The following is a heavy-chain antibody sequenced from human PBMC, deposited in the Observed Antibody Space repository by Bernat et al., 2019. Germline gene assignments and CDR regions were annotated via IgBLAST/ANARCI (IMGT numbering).Heavy chain of an antibody. CDR3: AREFMTLYWYFDL. Sequence: EVQLVESGGGLVKPGGSLRLSCAASGFTFSSYSMNWVRQAPGKGLEWVSSISSSSSYIYYADSVKGRFTIPRDNAKNSLYLQMNSLRAEDTAVYYCAREFMTLYWYFDLWGRGTLVTVSS. J-gene: IGHJ2*01. CDR2: ISSSSSYI. D-gene: IGHD2-21*02. V-gene: IGHV3-21*01. CDR1: GFTFSSYS.